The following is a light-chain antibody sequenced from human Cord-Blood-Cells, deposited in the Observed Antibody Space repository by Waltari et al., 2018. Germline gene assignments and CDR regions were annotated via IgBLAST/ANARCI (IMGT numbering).Light chain of an antibody. CDR1: QSISSY. CDR3: QQSYSTPGT. Sequence: DIQMTQSPSSLSASVGDRVTSTCRASQSISSYLNWYLQKPGEAPKLLIYAGSSLQSGVPSRFRGSGSGTDFTLTISSLQPEEFATYYCQQSYSTPGTFGQGTKVEIK. J-gene: IGKJ1*01. CDR2: AGS. V-gene: IGKV1-39*01.